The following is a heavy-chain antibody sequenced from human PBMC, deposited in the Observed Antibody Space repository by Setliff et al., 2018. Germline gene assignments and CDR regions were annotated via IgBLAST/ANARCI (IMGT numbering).Heavy chain of an antibody. D-gene: IGHD3-22*01. V-gene: IGHV4-59*06. CDR1: GGSISSYY. Sequence: LSLTCTVSGGSISSYYWSWIRQPAGKGLEWIGYIYSSGSTYYNPSLKSRVSISVDTSKSQFSLKLSSVTAADTAVYYCARESRYYYDNLGTLDYWGQGTLVTVSS. J-gene: IGHJ4*02. CDR2: IYSSGST. CDR3: ARESRYYYDNLGTLDY.